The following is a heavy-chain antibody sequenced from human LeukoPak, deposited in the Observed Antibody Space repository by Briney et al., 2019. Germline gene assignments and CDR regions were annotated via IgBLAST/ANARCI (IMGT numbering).Heavy chain of an antibody. V-gene: IGHV3-74*01. CDR2: IRSDGSDT. Sequence: GGSLRLSCAASGFTFSDTWMHWVRQAPGEGLVWVSRIRSDGSDTRYAESVKGRFTISRDNAKNTLYLQMNSLRAEDTAVYYCARSGYEYYYDSSGYYRLDYWGQGTLVTVSS. CDR1: GFTFSDTW. CDR3: ARSGYEYYYDSSGYYRLDY. J-gene: IGHJ4*02. D-gene: IGHD3-22*01.